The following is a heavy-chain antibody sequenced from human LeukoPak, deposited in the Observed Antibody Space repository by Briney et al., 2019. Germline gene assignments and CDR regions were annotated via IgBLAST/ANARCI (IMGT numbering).Heavy chain of an antibody. CDR2: ISTSGTTI. V-gene: IGHV3-11*01. CDR1: GFTFSNFY. CDR3: VQSITMFIG. Sequence: PGGSLRLSCAASGFTFSNFYMSWIRQAPGKGLEWISYISTSGTTIYYADSVKGRFTISRDNAKNSLYLQMNSLRAEDTAVYYCVQSITMFIGWGQGTLVTVSS. D-gene: IGHD3-10*02. J-gene: IGHJ4*02.